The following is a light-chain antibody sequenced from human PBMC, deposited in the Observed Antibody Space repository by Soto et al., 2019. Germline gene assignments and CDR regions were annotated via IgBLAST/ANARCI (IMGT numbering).Light chain of an antibody. CDR2: EVS. CDR1: SXDVGGYNY. V-gene: IGLV2-14*01. Sequence: QSVLTQPASVSGSPGQSITISCTGTSXDVGGYNYVSWYQQHPGKAPKLMIYEVSNRPSGVSNRFSGSKSGNTASLTISGLQAEDEADYYCSSYTSSSLAFGTGTKVTVL. J-gene: IGLJ1*01. CDR3: SSYTSSSLA.